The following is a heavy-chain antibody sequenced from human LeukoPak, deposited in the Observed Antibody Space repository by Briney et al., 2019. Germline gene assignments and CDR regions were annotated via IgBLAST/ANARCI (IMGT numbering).Heavy chain of an antibody. CDR2: ISSSGSTI. D-gene: IGHD1-26*01. CDR3: AKDEGGATITNWFDP. CDR1: GFTFSDYY. Sequence: GGSLRLSCAASGFTFSDYYMSWIRQAPGKGLEWVSYISSSGSTIYYADSVKGRFTISRDNAKNSLYLQMNSLRAEDTAVYYCAKDEGGATITNWFDPWGQGTLVTVSS. J-gene: IGHJ5*02. V-gene: IGHV3-11*01.